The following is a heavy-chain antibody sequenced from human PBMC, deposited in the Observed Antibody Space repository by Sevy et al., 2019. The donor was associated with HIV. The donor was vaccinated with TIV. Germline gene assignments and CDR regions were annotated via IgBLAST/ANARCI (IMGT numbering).Heavy chain of an antibody. Sequence: GGSLRLSCAASGFSFSQYSMNWVRQAPGKGLEWLSYISGSSGTIYYAGSVKGRFTISRDNAKNSVYLQMNSLRDEGSAVYYCARVVLYYDANYCDFWGQGALVTVSS. CDR3: ARVVLYYDANYCDF. CDR1: GFSFSQYS. D-gene: IGHD3-22*01. J-gene: IGHJ4*02. V-gene: IGHV3-48*02. CDR2: ISGSSGTI.